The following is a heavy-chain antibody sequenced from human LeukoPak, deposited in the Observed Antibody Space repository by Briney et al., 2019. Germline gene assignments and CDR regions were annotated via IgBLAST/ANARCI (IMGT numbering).Heavy chain of an antibody. CDR3: ARREDSSSWYYFDY. Sequence: GESLQISCQVSGNSFTSNWIGWVRQMPGKGLEWMGIIYPGDSDTRYSPSFQGQVTISADKSISTAYLQWSSLKASDTAMYYCARREDSSSWYYFDYWGQGTLVTVSS. V-gene: IGHV5-51*01. D-gene: IGHD6-13*01. CDR2: IYPGDSDT. CDR1: GNSFTSNW. J-gene: IGHJ4*02.